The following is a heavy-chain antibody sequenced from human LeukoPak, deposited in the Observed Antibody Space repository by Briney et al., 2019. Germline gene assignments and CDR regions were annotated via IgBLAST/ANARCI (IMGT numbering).Heavy chain of an antibody. V-gene: IGHV3-21*01. CDR1: GFTFSSYS. Sequence: GGSLRLSCAASGFTFSSYSMNWVRQAPGKGLEWVSSISSSSSYIYYADSVKGRFTISRDNAKNSLYLQMNSLRAEDTAVYYCARDQGYGSGSIKALNYYYYGMDVWGQGTTVTVSS. J-gene: IGHJ6*02. D-gene: IGHD3-10*01. CDR2: ISSSSSYI. CDR3: ARDQGYGSGSIKALNYYYYGMDV.